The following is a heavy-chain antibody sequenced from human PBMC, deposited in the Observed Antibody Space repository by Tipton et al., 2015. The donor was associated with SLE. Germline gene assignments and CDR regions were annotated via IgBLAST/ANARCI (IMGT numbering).Heavy chain of an antibody. Sequence: TPSLTCTVSGGSISSSSYYWGWIRQPPGKGLEWIGYIYYSGSTNYNPSLKSRVTISVDTSKNQFSLKLSSVTAADTAVYYCARLLVVYAFDIWGQGTMVTVSS. CDR2: IYYSGST. V-gene: IGHV4-61*05. CDR1: GGSISSSSYY. J-gene: IGHJ3*02. D-gene: IGHD2-8*02. CDR3: ARLLVVYAFDI.